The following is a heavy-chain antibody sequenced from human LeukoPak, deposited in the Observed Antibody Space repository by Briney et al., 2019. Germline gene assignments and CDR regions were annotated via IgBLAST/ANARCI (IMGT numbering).Heavy chain of an antibody. V-gene: IGHV1-69*01. D-gene: IGHD3-22*01. J-gene: IGHJ4*02. Sequence: SVKVSCKASGGTFSSYAISWVRQAPGQGLEWTGGIIPIFGTANYAQKFQGRVTITADESTSTAYMELSSLRSEDTAVYYCTTDQHYYDSSGYNLPQDYWGQGTLVTVSS. CDR2: IIPIFGTA. CDR1: GGTFSSYA. CDR3: TTDQHYYDSSGYNLPQDY.